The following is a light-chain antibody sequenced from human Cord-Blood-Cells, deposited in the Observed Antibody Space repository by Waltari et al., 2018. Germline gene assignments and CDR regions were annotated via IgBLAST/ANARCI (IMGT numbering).Light chain of an antibody. CDR2: GAS. J-gene: IGKJ3*01. CDR3: QQYNNWPPFT. Sequence: EIVMTQSPATLSVSPGDRATLSCRASQSVSSNLAWYQQKPGQAPRLLIYGASTRPTGIPARFSGSGSGTEFTLTISSLQSEDFAVYYCQQYNNWPPFTFGPGTKVDIK. CDR1: QSVSSN. V-gene: IGKV3-15*01.